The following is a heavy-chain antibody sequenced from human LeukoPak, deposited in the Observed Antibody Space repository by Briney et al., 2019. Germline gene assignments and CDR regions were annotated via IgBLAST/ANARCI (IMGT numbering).Heavy chain of an antibody. D-gene: IGHD6-19*01. J-gene: IGHJ5*02. Sequence: SVKVSCKASGGTCSSYTISWVRQAPGQGLEWMGRIIPILGIANYAQKFQGRVTITADKPTSTAYMELSSLRSEDTAVYYCARDQGEVSSSGWSTLNWFDPWGQGTLVTVSS. V-gene: IGHV1-69*04. CDR2: IIPILGIA. CDR3: ARDQGEVSSSGWSTLNWFDP. CDR1: GGTCSSYT.